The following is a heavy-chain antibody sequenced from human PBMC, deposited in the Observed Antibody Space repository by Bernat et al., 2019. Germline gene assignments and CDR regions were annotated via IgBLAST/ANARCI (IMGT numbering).Heavy chain of an antibody. CDR2: ISGSGGST. D-gene: IGHD2-2*01. Sequence: EVQLLESGGGLVQPGGSLRLSCAASGFTFSSYAMSWVRQAPGKGLEWVSAISGSGGSTYYADSVKGRFTISRDNSKNTLYLPMNSLRAEDTAVYYCAKDRLGYCSSTSCYLDAFDIWGQGTMVTVSS. J-gene: IGHJ3*02. V-gene: IGHV3-23*01. CDR3: AKDRLGYCSSTSCYLDAFDI. CDR1: GFTFSSYA.